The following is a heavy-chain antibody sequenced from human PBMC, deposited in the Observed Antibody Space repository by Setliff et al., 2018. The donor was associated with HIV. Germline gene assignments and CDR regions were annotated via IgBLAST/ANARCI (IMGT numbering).Heavy chain of an antibody. CDR2: ISASGTT. J-gene: IGHJ6*03. CDR3: ARDTWFGESEDPFYYYMDV. D-gene: IGHD3-10*01. Sequence: SETLSLTCTVSSGSISGFYWTWIRQPAGKGLEWIGRISASGTTVYHPSLKSRVIMSVDTSKKYFALRVTSVTAADSAVYYCARDTWFGESEDPFYYYMDVWGKGTTVTVSS. V-gene: IGHV4-4*07. CDR1: SGSISGFY.